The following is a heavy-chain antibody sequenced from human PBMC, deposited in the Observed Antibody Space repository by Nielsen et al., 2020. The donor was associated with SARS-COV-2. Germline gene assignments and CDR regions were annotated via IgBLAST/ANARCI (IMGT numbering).Heavy chain of an antibody. CDR2: ISWNSGSI. J-gene: IGHJ4*02. Sequence: GGSLRLSCAASGFTFDDYAMHWVRQAPGKGLEWVSGISWNSGSIGYADSVKGRFTISRDNAKNSLYLQMNSLRAEDTALYYCARLYSSSWYWDYWGQGTLVTVSS. CDR3: ARLYSSSWYWDY. CDR1: GFTFDDYA. D-gene: IGHD6-13*01. V-gene: IGHV3-9*01.